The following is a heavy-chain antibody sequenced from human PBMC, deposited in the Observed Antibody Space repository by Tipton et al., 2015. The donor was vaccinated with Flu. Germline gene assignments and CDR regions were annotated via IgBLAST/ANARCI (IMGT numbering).Heavy chain of an antibody. D-gene: IGHD1-26*01. CDR3: ARDRHSGSYYENDAFDI. CDR2: IHRGGSP. V-gene: IGHV4-38-2*02. Sequence: GEALGSNYFWGWIRQPPGKGLEWIGNIHRGGSPYYNPSLKSRVTISVDTSKNQFSLKLSSVTAADTAVYYCARDRHSGSYYENDAFDIWGQGTMVTVSS. CDR1: GEALGSNYF. J-gene: IGHJ3*02.